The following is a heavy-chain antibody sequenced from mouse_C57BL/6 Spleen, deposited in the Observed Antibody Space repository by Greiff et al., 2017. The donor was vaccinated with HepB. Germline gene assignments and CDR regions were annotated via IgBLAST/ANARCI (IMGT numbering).Heavy chain of an antibody. J-gene: IGHJ2*01. V-gene: IGHV1-82*01. CDR1: GYAFSSSW. CDR3: ARGGMDWDGSY. CDR2: IFPGDGDT. Sequence: VHLVESGPELVKPGASVKLSCKASGYAFSSSWMNWVKQRPGKGLEWIGRIFPGDGDTNYNGKFKGKATLTADKSSSTAYMQLSSLTSEDSAVYFCARGGMDWDGSYWGQGTTLTVSS. D-gene: IGHD4-1*01.